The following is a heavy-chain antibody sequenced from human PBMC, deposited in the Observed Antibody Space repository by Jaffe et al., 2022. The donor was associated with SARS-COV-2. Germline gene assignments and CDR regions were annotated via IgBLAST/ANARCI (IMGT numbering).Heavy chain of an antibody. CDR2: IYPSGST. CDR3: SRESPGRLGDYSDY. J-gene: IGHJ4*02. Sequence: QVQLQESGPGLVKPSETLSLTCTVSGGSISHHYWSWIRQPAGRGLEWIGRIYPSGSTNYNPSLKSRVTMSVDTSKNQFSLKLSSVSAADTAVYFCSRESPGRLGDYSDYWGPGTLVTVSS. D-gene: IGHD3-10*01. CDR1: GGSISHHY. V-gene: IGHV4-4*07.